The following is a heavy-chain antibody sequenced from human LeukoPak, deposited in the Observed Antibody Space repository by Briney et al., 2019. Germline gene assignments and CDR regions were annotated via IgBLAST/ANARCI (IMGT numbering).Heavy chain of an antibody. D-gene: IGHD6-6*01. Sequence: PSETLSLTCTVSSGSISSSSYYWGWIRQPPGKGLEWIGSIYYSGSTYYNPSLKSRVTISVDTSKNQFSLKLSSVTAADTAVYYCARGIAARQTFDYWGQGTLVTVSS. CDR2: IYYSGST. CDR1: SGSISSSSYY. V-gene: IGHV4-39*01. J-gene: IGHJ4*02. CDR3: ARGIAARQTFDY.